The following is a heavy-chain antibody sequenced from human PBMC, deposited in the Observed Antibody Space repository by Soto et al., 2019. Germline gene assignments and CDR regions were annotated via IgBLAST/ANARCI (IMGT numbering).Heavy chain of an antibody. V-gene: IGHV3-13*01. J-gene: IGHJ4*02. D-gene: IGHD3-16*01. Sequence: EVQLVESGGGLVQPGGSLRLSCAASGFTFSNYAMHWVRQPTGKGLEWVSGIGAAGDTYYPGSVKGRFTISRENAKNSFYLQMSSLRAGDTAVYYCAAGGVTSVAQFDYWGQGTLVTVSS. CDR2: IGAAGDT. CDR1: GFTFSNYA. CDR3: AAGGVTSVAQFDY.